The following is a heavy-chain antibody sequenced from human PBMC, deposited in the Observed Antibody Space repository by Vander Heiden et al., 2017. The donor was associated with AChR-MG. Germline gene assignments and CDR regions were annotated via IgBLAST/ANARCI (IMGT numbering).Heavy chain of an antibody. V-gene: IGHV3-23*01. J-gene: IGHJ4*02. CDR1: GFTFSSDD. D-gene: IGHD3-22*01. CDR3: AKDAPYYYDSSGYYPPPT. Sequence: EVQLFESGGGLVQPGGSLRLSSAASGFTFSSDDMGWVRQAPGKGLEWVSAISGSGGSTYYADSVKGRFTISRDNSKNTLYLQMNSLRAEDTAVYYCAKDAPYYYDSSGYYPPPTWGQGTLVTVSS. CDR2: ISGSGGST.